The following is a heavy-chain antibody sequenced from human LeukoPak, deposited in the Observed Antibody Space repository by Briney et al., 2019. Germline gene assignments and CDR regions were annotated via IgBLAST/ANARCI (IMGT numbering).Heavy chain of an antibody. Sequence: PGGSLRLSCAASGFNFSSQWISWVRQAPGKGLEWGANVNQGGTQKYYVDSVKGRLTFSRDNDENSLYLQMNSLRAEDTAVYYCAREHYFYYMDGWGKGTTVTVSS. CDR3: AREHYFYYMDG. V-gene: IGHV3-7*01. J-gene: IGHJ6*03. CDR1: GFNFSSQW. CDR2: VNQGGTQK.